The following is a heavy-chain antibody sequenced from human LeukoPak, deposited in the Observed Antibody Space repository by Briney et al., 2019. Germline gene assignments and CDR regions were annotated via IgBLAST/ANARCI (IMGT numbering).Heavy chain of an antibody. J-gene: IGHJ4*02. V-gene: IGHV3-21*01. CDR3: ARDFGGSYYLDY. D-gene: IGHD1-26*01. Sequence: VPSISSSSSYIYYADSVKGRFTISRDNAKNSLYLQMNSLRAEDTAAYYCARDFGGSYYLDYWGQGTLVTVSS. CDR2: ISSSSSYI.